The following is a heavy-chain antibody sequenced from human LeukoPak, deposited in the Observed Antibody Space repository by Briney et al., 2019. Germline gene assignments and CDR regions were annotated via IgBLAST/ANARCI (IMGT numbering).Heavy chain of an antibody. Sequence: ASVKVSCKASGYTFTSYYMHWVRQAPGQGLEWMGMINPSGGSTSYAQKFQGRVTMTRDTSTSTVYMELSSLRSEDTAVYYCARAGQIVATSPDAFDIWGQGTMVTVSS. D-gene: IGHD5-12*01. J-gene: IGHJ3*02. V-gene: IGHV1-46*01. CDR2: INPSGGST. CDR1: GYTFTSYY. CDR3: ARAGQIVATSPDAFDI.